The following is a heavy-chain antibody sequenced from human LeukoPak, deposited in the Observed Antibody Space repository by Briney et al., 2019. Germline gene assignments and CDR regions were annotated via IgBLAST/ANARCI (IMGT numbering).Heavy chain of an antibody. CDR3: ARFAATPPYYQYYYMDV. Sequence: SETLSLTCAVYGGSFSGYYWNWIRQPPGKGLEWIGYIYYSGSTGYNPSLKSRVTISVDTSKNHFSLNLSSVTAADTALYYCARFAATPPYYQYYYMDVWGKGTTVTISS. V-gene: IGHV4-34*11. CDR2: IYYSGST. D-gene: IGHD2-15*01. J-gene: IGHJ6*03. CDR1: GGSFSGYY.